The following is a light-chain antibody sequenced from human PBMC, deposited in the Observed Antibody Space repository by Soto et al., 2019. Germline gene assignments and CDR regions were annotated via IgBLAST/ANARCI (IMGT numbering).Light chain of an antibody. CDR2: TTS. CDR3: QQSYSNRQT. Sequence: DIQMTQSPSSLSVSVGDRVTITCRASQSISNFLNWYQQKPGRAPKLLIHTTSSLQSGVPSRFSASGTGTDFTLTISSLQPEDFVTYYCQQSYSNRQTLGGGTKVDI. J-gene: IGKJ4*01. V-gene: IGKV1-39*01. CDR1: QSISNF.